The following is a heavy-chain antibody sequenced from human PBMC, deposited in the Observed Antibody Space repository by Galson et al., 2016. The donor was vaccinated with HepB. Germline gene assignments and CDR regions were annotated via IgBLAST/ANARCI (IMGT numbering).Heavy chain of an antibody. CDR3: AREFGNSGSFVVGY. J-gene: IGHJ4*02. CDR1: GFTFSSYP. Sequence: SLRLSCAASGFTFSSYPMHWVRQAPVKGLEWVAVISYDGSNKYYADSVKGRFTISRDNSKNTLYLQMNSLRAEDTAVYYCAREFGNSGSFVVGYWGQGTLVTVSS. CDR2: ISYDGSNK. D-gene: IGHD1-26*01. V-gene: IGHV3-30-3*01.